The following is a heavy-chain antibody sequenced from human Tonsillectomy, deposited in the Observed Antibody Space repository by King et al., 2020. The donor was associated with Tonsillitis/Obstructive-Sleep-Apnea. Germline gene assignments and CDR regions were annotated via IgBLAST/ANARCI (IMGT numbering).Heavy chain of an antibody. J-gene: IGHJ3*02. CDR3: ASIAVAGAFDI. CDR2: IYSGGST. CDR1: GFTVSSNY. D-gene: IGHD6-19*01. Sequence: LVESGGGLIQPGGSLRLSCAASGFTVSSNYMSWVRQAPGKGLEWVSVIYSGGSTNYADYGKGRFTISRDNSKNTLYLQMNSLRAEEAAVYYCASIAVAGAFDIWGQGTMVTVSS. V-gene: IGHV3-53*01.